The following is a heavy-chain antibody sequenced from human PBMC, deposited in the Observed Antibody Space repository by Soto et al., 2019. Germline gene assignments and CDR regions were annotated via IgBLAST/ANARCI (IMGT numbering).Heavy chain of an antibody. J-gene: IGHJ4*02. CDR3: ASFFHSGELLAGDD. V-gene: IGHV1-69*13. D-gene: IGHD3-10*01. CDR2: IIPIFGTA. Sequence: SVKVSCKASGGTFSSYAISWVRQAPGQGLEWMGGIIPIFGTANYAQKFQGRVTITADESTSTAYMELSSLRSEDTAVYYCASFFHSGELLAGDDWGQGTLVTVSS. CDR1: GGTFSSYA.